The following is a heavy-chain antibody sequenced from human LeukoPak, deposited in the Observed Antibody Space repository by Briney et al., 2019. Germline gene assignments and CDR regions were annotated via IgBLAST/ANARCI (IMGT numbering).Heavy chain of an antibody. CDR2: IWYDGSNK. D-gene: IGHD3-22*01. CDR3: ARDSEYDSSGIDY. Sequence: GGSLRLSCAASGFTFSSYGTHWVRQAPGKGLEWVAVIWYDGSNKYYADSVKGRFTISRDNSKNTLYLQMNSLRAEDTAVYYCARDSEYDSSGIDYWGQGTLVTVSS. J-gene: IGHJ4*02. CDR1: GFTFSSYG. V-gene: IGHV3-33*01.